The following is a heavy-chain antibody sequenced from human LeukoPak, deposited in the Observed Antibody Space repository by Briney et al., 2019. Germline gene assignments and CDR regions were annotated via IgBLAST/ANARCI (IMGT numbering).Heavy chain of an antibody. V-gene: IGHV4-38-2*02. D-gene: IGHD3-22*01. CDR1: GYSISSGYH. CDR3: ARVVQSTDSSGFYLPEYFQH. Sequence: SETLTLTCTVSGYSISSGYHWGWIRQPPGKGLEWIGSIYHSGSTYYNPSLKSRVTISVDTSKNQFSLKLRSVTAADTAVYYCARVVQSTDSSGFYLPEYFQHWGQGTLVTVSS. J-gene: IGHJ1*01. CDR2: IYHSGST.